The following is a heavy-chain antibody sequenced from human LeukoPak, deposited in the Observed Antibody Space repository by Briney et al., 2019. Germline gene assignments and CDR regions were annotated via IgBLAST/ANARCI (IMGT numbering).Heavy chain of an antibody. CDR3: ARPRGKQWLVPIDY. Sequence: GGSLRLSCAASGFTFSSYALHWVRQAPGKGLEWVAVISYDGSNKYYADSVKGRFTISRDNSKNTLYLQMNSLRAEDTAVYYCARPRGKQWLVPIDYWGQGTLVTVSS. J-gene: IGHJ4*02. D-gene: IGHD6-19*01. CDR1: GFTFSSYA. CDR2: ISYDGSNK. V-gene: IGHV3-30-3*01.